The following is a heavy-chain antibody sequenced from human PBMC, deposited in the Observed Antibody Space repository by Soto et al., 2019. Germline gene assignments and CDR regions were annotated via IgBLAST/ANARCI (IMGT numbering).Heavy chain of an antibody. D-gene: IGHD3-10*01. Sequence: SGPTLVNPTETLTLTCTFSGFSLSTNGMGVGWIRQPPGKALEWLALIYWHDDKRYSPSLTNRLTVTKDDSKNQVVLRMTDVEPVDTATYYCVRRQRDSGPIGDYWGQGIRVTVSS. J-gene: IGHJ4*02. CDR2: IYWHDDK. V-gene: IGHV2-5*01. CDR3: VRRQRDSGPIGDY. CDR1: GFSLSTNGMG.